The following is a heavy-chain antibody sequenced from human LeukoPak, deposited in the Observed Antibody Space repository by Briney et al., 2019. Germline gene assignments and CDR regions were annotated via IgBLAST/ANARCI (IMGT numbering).Heavy chain of an antibody. Sequence: SETLSLTCSVSGGSMSSPSFYWAWIRQPPGKGLEWNGNIYYSGSTYYNPSLQSRVTISVDTSKNQFSLKLTSVTAADKAVYYCASMSRGVILGPNYYSYYMDVWGKGATVIVSS. CDR3: ASMSRGVILGPNYYSYYMDV. V-gene: IGHV4-39*01. D-gene: IGHD3-10*01. CDR1: GGSMSSPSFY. J-gene: IGHJ6*03. CDR2: IYYSGST.